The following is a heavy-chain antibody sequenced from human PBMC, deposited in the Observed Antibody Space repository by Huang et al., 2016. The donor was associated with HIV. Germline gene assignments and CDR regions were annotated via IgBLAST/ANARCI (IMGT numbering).Heavy chain of an antibody. D-gene: IGHD6-13*01. CDR3: VKERGSSRARSSFDF. Sequence: QVRLVASGGGVVQPGASLTLSCSASGFPFSAYGMDWVRQAPGQGLECVSFIRYDGNNDYLIGSVKGRFTISRDNSNNTLYLRMNSLRPEDTAVYYCVKERGSSRARSSFDFWGQGTSVIVSS. J-gene: IGHJ3*01. CDR2: IRYDGNND. CDR1: GFPFSAYG. V-gene: IGHV3-30*02.